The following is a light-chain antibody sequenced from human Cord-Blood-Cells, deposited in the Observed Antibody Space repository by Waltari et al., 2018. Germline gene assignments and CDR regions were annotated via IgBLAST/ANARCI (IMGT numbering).Light chain of an antibody. V-gene: IGKV3-20*01. CDR2: GAS. CDR3: QQYGSSLYT. Sequence: EIVLTQSPGTLSLSPGERATLSCRASQSVSSSYLAGYQQKPGQAPRPLIYGASSRATGIPDRFSGSGSGTDFTLTISRLEPEDFAVYYCQQYGSSLYTFGQGTKLEIK. CDR1: QSVSSSY. J-gene: IGKJ2*01.